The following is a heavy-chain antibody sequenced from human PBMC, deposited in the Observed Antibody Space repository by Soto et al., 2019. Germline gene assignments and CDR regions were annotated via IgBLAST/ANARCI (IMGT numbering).Heavy chain of an antibody. J-gene: IGHJ4*02. CDR3: ARNLRGIAAPADY. D-gene: IGHD6-25*01. V-gene: IGHV3-33*01. CDR1: GFTFSSYG. Sequence: PGGSLRLSCAASGFTFSSYGMHWVRQAPGKGLEWVAVIWYDGINKYYADSVKGRFTISRDNSKNTLYLQMNSLRAEDTAVYYCARNLRGIAAPADYWGQGTLVTVSS. CDR2: IWYDGINK.